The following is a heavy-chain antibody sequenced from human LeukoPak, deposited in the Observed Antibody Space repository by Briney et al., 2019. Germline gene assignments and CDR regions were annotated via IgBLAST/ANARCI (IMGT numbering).Heavy chain of an antibody. Sequence: GGSLRLSCAASGFTFSSYSMNWVRQAPGKGLEWVSSISSSSSYIYYADSVKGRFTISRDNAQNSLYLQMNSLRAEDTAVYYCAKAYYYDSSGYPDSWYFDLWGRGTLVTVSS. CDR3: AKAYYYDSSGYPDSWYFDL. D-gene: IGHD3-22*01. CDR1: GFTFSSYS. J-gene: IGHJ2*01. V-gene: IGHV3-21*01. CDR2: ISSSSSYI.